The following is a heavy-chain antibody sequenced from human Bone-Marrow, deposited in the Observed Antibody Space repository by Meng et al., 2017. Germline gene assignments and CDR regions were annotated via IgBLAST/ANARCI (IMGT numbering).Heavy chain of an antibody. CDR3: ARRYIAYCGGDCYSGDAFDI. Sequence: SETLSLTCTVSGGSVSSGSYYWSWIRQPPGKGLEWIGYIYYSGSTNYNPSLKSRVTISVDTSKNQFSLKLSSVTAADTAVYYCARRYIAYCGGDCYSGDAFDIWGQGTVVTVSS. J-gene: IGHJ3*02. D-gene: IGHD2-21*02. CDR1: GGSVSSGSYY. V-gene: IGHV4-61*01. CDR2: IYYSGST.